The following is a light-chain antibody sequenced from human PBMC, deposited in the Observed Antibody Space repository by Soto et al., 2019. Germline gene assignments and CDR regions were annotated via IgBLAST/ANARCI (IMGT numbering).Light chain of an antibody. CDR1: NIGSKC. CDR2: YDS. V-gene: IGLV3-21*04. J-gene: IGLJ2*01. CDR3: QVWDSRSDHVV. Sequence: SYELTQPPSVSVAPGKTARITCGGNNIGSKCVHWYQQKPGQAPVLVIYYDSDRPSGIPERFSGSNSGNTATLTISRVEAGDEADYYWQVWDSRSDHVVFGGGTKLTVL.